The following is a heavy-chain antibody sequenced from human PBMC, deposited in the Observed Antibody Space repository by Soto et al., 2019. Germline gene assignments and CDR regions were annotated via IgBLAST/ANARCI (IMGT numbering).Heavy chain of an antibody. D-gene: IGHD5-12*01. CDR3: ASGGYDYYFDY. J-gene: IGHJ4*02. CDR1: GGSISSCY. CDR2: IYTSGST. Sequence: SETLSLPCTVSGGSISSCYWSWIRQPAGKGLEWIGRIYTSGSTNYNPSLKSRVTMSVDTSKNQFSLKLSSVTAADTAVYYCASGGYDYYFDYWGQGTLVTVSS. V-gene: IGHV4-4*07.